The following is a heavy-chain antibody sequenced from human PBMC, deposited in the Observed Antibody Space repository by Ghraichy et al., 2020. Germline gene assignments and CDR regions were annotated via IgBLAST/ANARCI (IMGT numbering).Heavy chain of an antibody. CDR2: ISGSGGST. CDR3: AKVSGTGGYFDY. CDR1: GFTFSSYA. Sequence: GESLNISCAASGFTFSSYAMSWVRQAPGKGLEWVSAISGSGGSTYYADSVKGRFTISRDNSKNTLYLQMNSLRAEDTAVYYCAKVSGTGGYFDYWDQGTLVTVSS. J-gene: IGHJ4*02. D-gene: IGHD2-8*02. V-gene: IGHV3-23*01.